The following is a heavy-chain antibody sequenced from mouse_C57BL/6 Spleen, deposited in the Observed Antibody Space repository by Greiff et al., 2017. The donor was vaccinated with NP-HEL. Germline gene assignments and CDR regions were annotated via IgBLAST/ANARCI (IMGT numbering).Heavy chain of an antibody. V-gene: IGHV1-63*01. CDR2: IYPGGGYT. CDR3: ARRENWYFDV. J-gene: IGHJ1*03. CDR1: GYTFTNYW. Sequence: QVQLQQSGAELVRPGTSVKMSCKASGYTFTNYWIGWAKQRPGHGLEWIGDIYPGGGYTNYNEKFKGKATLTADKSSSTAYMQFSSLTSEDSAIYYCARRENWYFDVWGTGTTVTVSS.